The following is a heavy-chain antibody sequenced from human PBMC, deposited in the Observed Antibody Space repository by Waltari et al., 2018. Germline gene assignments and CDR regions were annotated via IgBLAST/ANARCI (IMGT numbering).Heavy chain of an antibody. J-gene: IGHJ4*02. CDR3: ARDRGRGLYLDS. V-gene: IGHV4-4*02. D-gene: IGHD2-15*01. CDR1: GDSMRSNNW. CDR2: SHRSGRT. Sequence: QLQLQESGPGLVKPSGTLSLTCTVSGDSMRSNNWWSWVRQPPEKGLEWIGQSHRSGRTNYNPSLESRVSISLDTANKQLSLKVTSTTAADTAVYYCARDRGRGLYLDSWGQGILVTVSP.